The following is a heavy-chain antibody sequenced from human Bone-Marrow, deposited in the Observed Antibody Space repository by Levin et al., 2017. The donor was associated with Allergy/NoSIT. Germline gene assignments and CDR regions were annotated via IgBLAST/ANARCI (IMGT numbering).Heavy chain of an antibody. CDR3: ARDMGVEWVSRGNYYYYMDV. D-gene: IGHD3-3*01. J-gene: IGHJ6*03. CDR2: IKLDGSEK. CDR1: GFSFSSYW. Sequence: GGSLRLSCVASGFSFSSYWMSWVRQAPGKGLEWVANIKLDGSEKNYVDSVKGRLIVSRDNAKNSLYLQMNSLRAEDTAVYYCARDMGVEWVSRGNYYYYMDVWGKGTTVTVSS. V-gene: IGHV3-7*01.